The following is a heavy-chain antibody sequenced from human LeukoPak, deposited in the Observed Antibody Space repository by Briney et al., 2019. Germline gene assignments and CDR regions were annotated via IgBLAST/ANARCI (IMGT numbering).Heavy chain of an antibody. CDR1: GFTFSNYG. Sequence: GGSLRLSCAASGFTFSNYGIHWVRQAPGKGLEWVAFIRYDGSNKYYADSVKGRLTISRDNSKNTLYLQMNSLRAEDTAVYYCAKDLLRSPYSSSLYFDYWGQGTLVTVSS. V-gene: IGHV3-30*02. J-gene: IGHJ4*02. CDR3: AKDLLRSPYSSSLYFDY. D-gene: IGHD6-6*01. CDR2: IRYDGSNK.